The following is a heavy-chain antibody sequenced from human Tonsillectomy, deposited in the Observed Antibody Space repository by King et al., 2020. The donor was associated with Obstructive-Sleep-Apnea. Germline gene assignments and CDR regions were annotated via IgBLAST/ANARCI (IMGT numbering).Heavy chain of an antibody. Sequence: QLVQSGGGLVQPGRSLRLSCAASGFTFDDYAMHWVRQAPGKGLGGVSGISGNNGSIAYADSVKGRFTISRDNAKNSMYLQMNSLRVEDTALYYCAKDRDTSGWFCDYWGQGTPVTVSS. CDR2: ISGNNGSI. V-gene: IGHV3-9*01. D-gene: IGHD6-19*01. CDR3: AKDRDTSGWFCDY. J-gene: IGHJ4*02. CDR1: GFTFDDYA.